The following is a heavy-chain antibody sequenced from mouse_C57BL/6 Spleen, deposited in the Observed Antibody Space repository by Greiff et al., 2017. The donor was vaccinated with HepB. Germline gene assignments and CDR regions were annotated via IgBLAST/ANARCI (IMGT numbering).Heavy chain of an antibody. V-gene: IGHV1-82*01. CDR2: IYPGDGDT. CDR3: ARTYGSSEGFAY. Sequence: VQLQQSGPELVKPGASVKISCKASGYAFSSSWMNWVKQRPGKGLEWIGRIYPGDGDTNYNGKFKGKATLTADKSSSTAYMQLSSLTSEDSAVYFCARTYGSSEGFAYWGQGTLVTVSA. J-gene: IGHJ3*01. D-gene: IGHD1-1*01. CDR1: GYAFSSSW.